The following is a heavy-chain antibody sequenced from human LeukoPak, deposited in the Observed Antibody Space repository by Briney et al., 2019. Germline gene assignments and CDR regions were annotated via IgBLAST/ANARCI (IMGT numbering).Heavy chain of an antibody. V-gene: IGHV3-20*04. J-gene: IGHJ4*02. Sequence: GGSLRLSCATSGFTLVDYGLSWVHRAPGKGLEWLCAINYNGAITDYADSVKGRVTISRDNAKNSLYLRMDSLRAEDTALYYCARDRLGPSFSVSHFDLWGQGTLVTVSS. D-gene: IGHD3-3*02. CDR1: GFTLVDYG. CDR2: INYNGAIT. CDR3: ARDRLGPSFSVSHFDL.